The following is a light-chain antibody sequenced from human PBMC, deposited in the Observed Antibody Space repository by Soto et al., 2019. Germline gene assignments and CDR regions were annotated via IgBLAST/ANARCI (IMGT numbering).Light chain of an antibody. V-gene: IGLV1-44*01. CDR3: AAWDDRLDVYV. CDR2: STS. J-gene: IGLJ1*01. Sequence: QSVLTQPPSASGTPGQIVAISCSGSRSNIGSNTVTWYQQLPGTAPKLLIYSTSQRSSGVPGRFSGSKSGASASLSISGLQSEDEADYYCAAWDDRLDVYVFXTGTKVTVL. CDR1: RSNIGSNT.